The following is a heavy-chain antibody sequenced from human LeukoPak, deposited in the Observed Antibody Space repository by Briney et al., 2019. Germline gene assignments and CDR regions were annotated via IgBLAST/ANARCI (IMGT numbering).Heavy chain of an antibody. Sequence: SQTLSLTCTVSGGSISSGGYYWSWIRQHPGKGLEWIGYIYYSGSTYYNPSLKSRVTISVDTSKNQFSLKLSSVTAADTAAYYCTRDNGCSSTSCYGTFDYWGQGTLVTVSS. CDR3: TRDNGCSSTSCYGTFDY. D-gene: IGHD2-2*01. CDR1: GGSISSGGYY. J-gene: IGHJ4*02. V-gene: IGHV4-31*03. CDR2: IYYSGST.